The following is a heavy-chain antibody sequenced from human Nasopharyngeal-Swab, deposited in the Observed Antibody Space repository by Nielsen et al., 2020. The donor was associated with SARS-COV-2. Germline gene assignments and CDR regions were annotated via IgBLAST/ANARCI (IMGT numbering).Heavy chain of an antibody. V-gene: IGHV3-15*01. D-gene: IGHD3-16*02. CDR3: AKDQRRPGGASVYFEY. CDR1: GFTFSNAW. J-gene: IGHJ4*02. CDR2: IKSKTDGGTT. Sequence: WGSLRLTCAASGFTFSNAWMSWVRQAPGKGLEWVGRIKSKTDGGTTDYAAPVKGRFTISRDDSKNTLYLQMNSLRAEDAAVYYCAKDQRRPGGASVYFEYWGQGTLVTVSS.